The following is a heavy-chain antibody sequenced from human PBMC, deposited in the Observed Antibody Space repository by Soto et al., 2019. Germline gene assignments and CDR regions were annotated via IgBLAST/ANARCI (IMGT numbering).Heavy chain of an antibody. Sequence: SVKVSCKASGCTFSSYTISWVRQAPGQGLEWMGRIIPILGIANYAQKFQGRVTITADKSTSTAYMELSSLRSEDTAVYYCARDYGGNSNYYYYGMDVWGQGTTVTVSS. CDR1: GCTFSSYT. CDR2: IIPILGIA. J-gene: IGHJ6*02. V-gene: IGHV1-69*04. CDR3: ARDYGGNSNYYYYGMDV. D-gene: IGHD2-21*02.